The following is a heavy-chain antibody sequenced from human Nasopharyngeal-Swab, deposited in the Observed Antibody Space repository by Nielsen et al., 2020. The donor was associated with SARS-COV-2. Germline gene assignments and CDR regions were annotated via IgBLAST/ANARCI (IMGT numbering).Heavy chain of an antibody. D-gene: IGHD1-1*01. Sequence: GESLKISCAASGFTFSSYAMSWVRQAPGKGLEWVSAISGSGGSTYYADSVKGRFIISRDNSKNTLYLQMNRLRAEDTAVYYCAKTTTFNFFDHWGQGTRVIVSS. J-gene: IGHJ4*02. CDR1: GFTFSSYA. CDR2: ISGSGGST. CDR3: AKTTTFNFFDH. V-gene: IGHV3-23*01.